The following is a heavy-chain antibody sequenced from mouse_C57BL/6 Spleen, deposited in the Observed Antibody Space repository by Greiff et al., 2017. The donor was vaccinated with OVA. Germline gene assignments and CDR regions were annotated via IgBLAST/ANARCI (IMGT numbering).Heavy chain of an antibody. CDR3: ARYNWDLYYLDY. D-gene: IGHD4-1*01. CDR1: GFTFTDYY. J-gene: IGHJ2*01. Sequence: EVKVEESGGGLVQPVGSLSLSCAASGFTFTDYYMSWVRQPPGKALEWFGFISHKANGSTTEYSVSVKGRFTIARDNTRIILYLQMNALRADDSATYYCARYNWDLYYLDYWGQGTTLTVSS. CDR2: ISHKANGSTT. V-gene: IGHV7-3*01.